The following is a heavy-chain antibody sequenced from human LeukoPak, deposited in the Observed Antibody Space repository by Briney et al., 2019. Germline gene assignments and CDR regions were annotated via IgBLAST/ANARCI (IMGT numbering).Heavy chain of an antibody. CDR3: AKDPLSRAPAYYFDY. V-gene: IGHV3-33*06. Sequence: PWGSLRLSCAASGFTFSSYGMHWVRQAPGKGLEWVAVVWYDGSNKYYADSVKGRFTISRDNSKNTLYLQMNSLRAEDTAVYYCAKDPLSRAPAYYFDYWGQGTLVTVSS. D-gene: IGHD6-13*01. CDR2: VWYDGSNK. J-gene: IGHJ4*02. CDR1: GFTFSSYG.